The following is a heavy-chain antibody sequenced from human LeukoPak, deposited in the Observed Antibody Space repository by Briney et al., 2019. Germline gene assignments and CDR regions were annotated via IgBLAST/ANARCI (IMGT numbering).Heavy chain of an antibody. Sequence: GGSLRLSCADSGFTFCSSSTRCVRQAPGKGLEWVSAISGSGGSTYYADSVKGRFTISRDNSKNTLYLQMNSLRAEDTAVYYCANRRQQLVDFHHWGQGTLVTVSS. D-gene: IGHD6-13*01. J-gene: IGHJ4*02. CDR3: ANRRQQLVDFHH. V-gene: IGHV3-23*01. CDR2: ISGSGGST. CDR1: GFTFCSSS.